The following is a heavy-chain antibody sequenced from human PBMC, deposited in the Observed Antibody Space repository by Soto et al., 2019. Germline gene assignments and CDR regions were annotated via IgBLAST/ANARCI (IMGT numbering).Heavy chain of an antibody. CDR3: ARDLGEGSVI. CDR1: GFTFSSST. V-gene: IGHV3-21*01. J-gene: IGHJ4*02. CDR2: ISSSSSYI. Sequence: EVQLVESGGGLVKPGGSLRLSCAASGFTFSSSTMSWVRQAPGKGLEWVSAISSSSSYIYYADSLKGRFTISRDNAKNSLYLQMHSLRAEDTALYYCARDLGEGSVIWGQGNLVTVSS. D-gene: IGHD3-10*01.